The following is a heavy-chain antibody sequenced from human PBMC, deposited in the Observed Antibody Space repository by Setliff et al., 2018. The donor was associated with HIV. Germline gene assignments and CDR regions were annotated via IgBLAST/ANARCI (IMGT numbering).Heavy chain of an antibody. CDR3: VRGVQSPPHYSYYYMDV. V-gene: IGHV1-69*02. CDR2: IIPILGVA. Sequence: PGPSVKVSCKASRSTFNSHTINWVRQAPGQGLDWMGRIIPILGVANYAQRFQGKVTITADKSTSTAYMELTSLRFDDTAMYYCVRGVQSPPHYSYYYMDVWGEGTMVTSP. J-gene: IGHJ6*03. CDR1: RSTFNSHT. D-gene: IGHD3-3*01.